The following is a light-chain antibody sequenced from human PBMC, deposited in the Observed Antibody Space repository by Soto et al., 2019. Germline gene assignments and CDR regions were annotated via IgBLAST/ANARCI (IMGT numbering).Light chain of an antibody. CDR3: QQSYCTLIT. CDR1: QSISGY. V-gene: IGKV1-39*01. J-gene: IGKJ5*01. Sequence: DIQMTQSPSSLSASVGDRVTITCRASQSISGYLNWYQQKPGKAPKILIYAASSFQSGVPSRFSGTGSGTDFTLTSSSLQPEDFATYYCQQSYCTLITFGQRTRLEIK. CDR2: AAS.